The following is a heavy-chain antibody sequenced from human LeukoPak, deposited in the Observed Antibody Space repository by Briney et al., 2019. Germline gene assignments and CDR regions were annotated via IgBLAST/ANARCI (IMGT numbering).Heavy chain of an antibody. Sequence: SGTLSLTCAVSGGSISSSNWWSWVRQPPGKGLEWIGEIYHSGSTNYNPSLKSRVTISVDKSKNQFSLKLSSVTAADTAVYYCARDIETSGYYYYGMDVWGQGTTVTVYS. V-gene: IGHV4-4*02. CDR1: GGSISSSNW. CDR2: IYHSGST. D-gene: IGHD3-16*02. J-gene: IGHJ6*02. CDR3: ARDIETSGYYYYGMDV.